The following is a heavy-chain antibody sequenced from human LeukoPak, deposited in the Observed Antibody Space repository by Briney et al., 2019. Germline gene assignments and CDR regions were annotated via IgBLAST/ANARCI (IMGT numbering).Heavy chain of an antibody. CDR2: IYYSGST. CDR1: GGSISSYY. CDR3: AGDYYYYYYMDV. V-gene: IGHV4-59*12. Sequence: PSETLSLTCTVSGGSISSYYWSWIRQPPGKGLEWIGYIYYSGSTNYNPSLKSRVTISVDTSKNQFSLKLSSVTAADTAVYYCAGDYYYYYYMDVWGKGTTVTVSS. J-gene: IGHJ6*03.